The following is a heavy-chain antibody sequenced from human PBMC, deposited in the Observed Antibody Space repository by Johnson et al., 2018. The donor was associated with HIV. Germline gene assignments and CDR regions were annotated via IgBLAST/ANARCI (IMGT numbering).Heavy chain of an antibody. CDR1: GFTFSSYG. Sequence: QMLLVESGGGLVQPGGSLRLSCAASGFTFSSYGMHWVRQAPGKGLEWVAVISYDGSNKYYADSVKGRFTISRDNSKNTLYLQMNSLRAEDTAVYYCARDGAQQLARDAFDIWGQGTMVTVSS. CDR3: ARDGAQQLARDAFDI. CDR2: ISYDGSNK. V-gene: IGHV3-30*03. J-gene: IGHJ3*02. D-gene: IGHD6-13*01.